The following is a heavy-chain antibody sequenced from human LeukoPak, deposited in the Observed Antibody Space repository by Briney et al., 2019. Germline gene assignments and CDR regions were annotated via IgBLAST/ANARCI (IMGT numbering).Heavy chain of an antibody. Sequence: ASVKVSCKASGYTSTSYYMHWVRQAPGQGLEWMGRIDPNSGGTNYAQKFQGRVTMTRDTSISTAYMELSRLTSDDTAVYYCATSGGDGYNYYWGQGTLVTVSS. CDR2: IDPNSGGT. V-gene: IGHV1-2*06. J-gene: IGHJ4*02. CDR1: GYTSTSYY. CDR3: ATSGGDGYNYY. D-gene: IGHD5-24*01.